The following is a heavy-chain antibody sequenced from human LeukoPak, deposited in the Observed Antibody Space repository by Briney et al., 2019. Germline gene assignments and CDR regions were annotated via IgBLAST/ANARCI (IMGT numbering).Heavy chain of an antibody. CDR1: GGSISSSSYY. CDR3: ARQTGGSSSIDY. J-gene: IGHJ4*02. CDR2: IYYSGTT. V-gene: IGHV4-39*01. Sequence: SETLSLTCTVSGGSISSSSYYWGWIRQPPEKGLEWIGTIYYSGTTYYKPSLKSRVTISVDTSENQFSLKVSSVTAADTAVYYCARQTGGSSSIDYWGQGTLVTVSS. D-gene: IGHD6-6*01.